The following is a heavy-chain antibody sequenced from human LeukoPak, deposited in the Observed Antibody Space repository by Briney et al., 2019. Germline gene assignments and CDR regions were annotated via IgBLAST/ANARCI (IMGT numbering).Heavy chain of an antibody. CDR1: GGTFSSYA. CDR3: AVVVVPAAINYYYYYGMDV. J-gene: IGHJ6*02. D-gene: IGHD2-2*02. V-gene: IGHV1-69*04. Sequence: GASVKVSYKASGGTFSSYAISWVRQAPGQGLEWMGRIIPILGIANYAQKFQGRVTITADKSTSTAYMELSSLRSEDTAVYYCAVVVVPAAINYYYYYGMDVWGQGTTVTVSS. CDR2: IIPILGIA.